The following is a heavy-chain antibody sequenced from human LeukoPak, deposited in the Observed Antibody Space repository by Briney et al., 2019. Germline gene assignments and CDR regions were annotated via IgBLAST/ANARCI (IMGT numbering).Heavy chain of an antibody. CDR1: GFTFSTFS. Sequence: GGSLTLSCAAAGFTFSTFSMSWVRQAPGKGLEWVGNIKEDGSEKNYVHSVKGRFTISRDNAKNSLYLQMNSLRAEDTAIYYCARGRGTYYIYWGQGALVTVSS. V-gene: IGHV3-7*01. CDR2: IKEDGSEK. J-gene: IGHJ4*02. CDR3: ARGRGTYYIY. D-gene: IGHD1-26*01.